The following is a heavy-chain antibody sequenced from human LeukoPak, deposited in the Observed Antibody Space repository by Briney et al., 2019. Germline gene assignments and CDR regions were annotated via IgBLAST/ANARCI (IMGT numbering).Heavy chain of an antibody. Sequence: GGSLRLSCAAFGFIFSSYGMHWARQAPGKGLEWVASINHNGNVNYYVDSVKGRFTISRDNAKNSLYLQMSNLRAEDTAVYFCARGGGLDVWGQGATVTVSS. D-gene: IGHD3-16*01. V-gene: IGHV3-7*03. CDR3: ARGGGLDV. CDR2: INHNGNVN. CDR1: GFIFSSYG. J-gene: IGHJ6*02.